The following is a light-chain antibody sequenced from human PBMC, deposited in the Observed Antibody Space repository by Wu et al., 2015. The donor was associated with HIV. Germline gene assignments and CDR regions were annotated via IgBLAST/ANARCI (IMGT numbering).Light chain of an antibody. CDR1: QGISSG. J-gene: IGKJ1*01. V-gene: IGKV1D-13*01. Sequence: AIQLTQSPSSLSASVGDRVTITCRASQGISSGLAWYQQKPGKAPNLLIYDASSLESGVPSRFSGGGSGTDFTLTISSLQPEDFATYYCQQLNNYPRTFGQGTKVEIK. CDR2: DAS. CDR3: QQLNNYPRT.